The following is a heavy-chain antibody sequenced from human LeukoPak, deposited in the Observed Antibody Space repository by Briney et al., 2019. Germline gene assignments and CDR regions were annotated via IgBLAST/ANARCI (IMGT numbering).Heavy chain of an antibody. CDR3: AKRPGRYFALDI. CDR2: ISGSGGST. D-gene: IGHD1-26*01. CDR1: GFTFSSYA. J-gene: IGHJ3*02. Sequence: GGSLRLSCAASGFTFSSYAMNWVRQAPGKGLEWVSHISGSGGSTYYADSVKGRFTFSRDNSKNTLYLQMNSLRAEDTAVYHCAKRPGRYFALDIWGQGTMVTVSS. V-gene: IGHV3-23*01.